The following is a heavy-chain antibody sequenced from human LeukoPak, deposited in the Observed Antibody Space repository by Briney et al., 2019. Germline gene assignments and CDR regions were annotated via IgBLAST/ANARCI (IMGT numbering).Heavy chain of an antibody. CDR3: ARDFDWEPDY. V-gene: IGHV1-2*02. CDR1: GFTFTDHY. Sequence: ASLKVSCKASGFTFTDHYMHWVRQAPGQGLEWMGWINGKSGVTFYAQQFQDRITVTRDTSISTMYLELNRLTSADTAIYYCARDFDWEPDYWGPGTLVAVSS. D-gene: IGHD1-14*01. CDR2: INGKSGVT. J-gene: IGHJ4*02.